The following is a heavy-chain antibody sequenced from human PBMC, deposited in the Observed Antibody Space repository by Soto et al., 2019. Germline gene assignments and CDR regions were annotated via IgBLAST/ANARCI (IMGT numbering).Heavy chain of an antibody. J-gene: IGHJ5*02. CDR1: GFTFGGYW. Sequence: PGGSLRLSCAASGFTFGGYWMHWVRQAPGKGLEWVSRSNRDGSDTNYADSVKGRFTVSRDNAKNTLFLQMNGLRAEDTAVYFCAREYYGILAGYYMDLLGKGTLVTVS. D-gene: IGHD3-9*01. CDR2: SNRDGSDT. CDR3: AREYYGILAGYYMDL. V-gene: IGHV3-74*01.